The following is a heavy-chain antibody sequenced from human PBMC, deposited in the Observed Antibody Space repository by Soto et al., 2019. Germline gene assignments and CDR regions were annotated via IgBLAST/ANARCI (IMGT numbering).Heavy chain of an antibody. J-gene: IGHJ4*02. CDR2: IYYSGST. CDR3: ARGIIAAAGTFDY. D-gene: IGHD6-13*01. V-gene: IGHV4-30-4*01. Sequence: NPSETLSLTCSVSGGSISSGYYYWSWIRQPPGKGLGWIGNIYYSGSTNYNPSLKSRVTISVDKSKNQFSLKLSSVTAADTAVYYCARGIIAAAGTFDYWGQGTLVTVSS. CDR1: GGSISSGYYY.